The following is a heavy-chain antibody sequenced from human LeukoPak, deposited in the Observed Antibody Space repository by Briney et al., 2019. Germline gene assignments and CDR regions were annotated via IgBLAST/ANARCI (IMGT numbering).Heavy chain of an antibody. D-gene: IGHD2-2*01. CDR1: GGSISSGSYY. V-gene: IGHV4-61*02. J-gene: IGHJ5*02. Sequence: SQTLSLTCTVSGGSISSGSYYCSWIRQPAGKGLEWIGRIYTSGSTNYNPSLKSRVTISVDTSKNQFSLKLSSVTAADTAVYYCARTIVVVPAAMNWFDPWGQGTLVTVSS. CDR2: IYTSGST. CDR3: ARTIVVVPAAMNWFDP.